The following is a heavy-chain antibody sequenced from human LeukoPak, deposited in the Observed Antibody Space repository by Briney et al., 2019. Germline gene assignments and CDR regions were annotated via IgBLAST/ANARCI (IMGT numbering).Heavy chain of an antibody. CDR1: GFTFSSYA. D-gene: IGHD1-26*01. J-gene: IGHJ4*02. CDR3: VKGTSGWEQGLDY. V-gene: IGHV3-23*01. CDR2: TSYNGETT. Sequence: GGSLRLSCVASGFTFSSYAMSWVRQAPGKGLEWVSATSYNGETTYYADSVKGRFTISRDNSENTLYVQMNTLSAEDTAVFYYVKGTSGWEQGLDYWGQGILVSVS.